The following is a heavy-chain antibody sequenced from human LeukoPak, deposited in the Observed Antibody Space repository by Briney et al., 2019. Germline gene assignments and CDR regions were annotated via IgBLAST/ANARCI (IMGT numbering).Heavy chain of an antibody. D-gene: IGHD3-22*01. J-gene: IGHJ5*02. CDR1: GYSFTSYW. CDR3: ARQGDYYGSIREFDP. CDR2: IYPGDSDT. Sequence: GESLKISCKGSGYSFTSYWIGWVRQMPGKGLEWMGIIYPGDSDTRYSPSFQGQVTISADKSISTAYLQWSSLKASDTAMYYCARQGDYYGSIREFDPWGQGTLVTVSS. V-gene: IGHV5-51*01.